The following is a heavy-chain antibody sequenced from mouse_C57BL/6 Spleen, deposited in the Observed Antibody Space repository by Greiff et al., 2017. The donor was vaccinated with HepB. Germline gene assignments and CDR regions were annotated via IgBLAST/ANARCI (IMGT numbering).Heavy chain of an antibody. Sequence: QVQLKESGPELVKPGASVKISCKASGYAFSSSWMNWVKQRPGKGLEWIGRIYPGDGDTNYNGKFKGKATLTADKSSSTAYMQLSSLTSEDSAVYFCARKSNDIYSDNRGPGTTLTHSS. J-gene: IGHJ2*01. CDR1: GYAFSSSW. CDR2: IYPGDGDT. CDR3: ARKSNDIYSDN. D-gene: IGHD2-3*01. V-gene: IGHV1-82*01.